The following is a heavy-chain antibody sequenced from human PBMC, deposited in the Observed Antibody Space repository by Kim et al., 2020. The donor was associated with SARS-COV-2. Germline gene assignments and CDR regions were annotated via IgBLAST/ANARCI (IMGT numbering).Heavy chain of an antibody. CDR3: ARQVAGGKGMDV. D-gene: IGHD2-15*01. V-gene: IGHV6-1*01. J-gene: IGHJ6*02. Sequence: DYTVSVKSRITINPDTSKNQFSLQLNSVTPEDTAVYYCARQVAGGKGMDVWGQGTTVTVSS.